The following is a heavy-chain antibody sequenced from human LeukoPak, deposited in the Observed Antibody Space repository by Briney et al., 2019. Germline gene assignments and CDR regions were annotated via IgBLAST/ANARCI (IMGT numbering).Heavy chain of an antibody. CDR1: GGTFSSYA. V-gene: IGHV1-69*05. J-gene: IGHJ4*02. CDR3: ARDRWMAAAASFDY. CDR2: IIPIFGTA. D-gene: IGHD6-13*01. Sequence: SVKVSCKXSGGTFSSYAISWVRQAPGQGLEWMGGIIPIFGTANYAQKFQGRVTITTDESTSTAYMELSSLRSEDTAVYYCARDRWMAAAASFDYWGQGTLVTVSS.